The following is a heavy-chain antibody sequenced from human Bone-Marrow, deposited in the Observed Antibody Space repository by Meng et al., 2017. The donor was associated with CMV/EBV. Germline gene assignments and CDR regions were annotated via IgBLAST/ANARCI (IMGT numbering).Heavy chain of an antibody. CDR3: ATYLGHCESGACQPQYYGMDV. CDR1: GFTFSGYW. V-gene: IGHV3-7*01. J-gene: IGHJ6*02. D-gene: IGHD2-15*01. CDR2: IKQGGGEK. Sequence: GESLKISCAASGFTFSGYWMNWVRQAPGRGLEWVSNIKQGGGEKNYVDSVKGRFTISRDNAKNSLYLQMDSLRAEDTAVYYCATYLGHCESGACQPQYYGMDVWGQGTMVTVYS.